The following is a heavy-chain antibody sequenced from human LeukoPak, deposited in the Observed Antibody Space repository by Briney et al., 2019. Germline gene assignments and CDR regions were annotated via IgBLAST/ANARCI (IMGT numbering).Heavy chain of an antibody. J-gene: IGHJ3*02. CDR3: ARGARAGGIDAFDI. V-gene: IGHV3-30*04. D-gene: IGHD3-16*01. CDR2: ISYDGSNK. CDR1: GFTFSSYA. Sequence: GRSLRLSCAASGFTFSSYAMHWVRQAPGKGLEWVAVISYDGSNKYYADSVKGRFTISRDNSKNTLYLQMSSLRAEDTAVYYCARGARAGGIDAFDIWGQGTMVTVSS.